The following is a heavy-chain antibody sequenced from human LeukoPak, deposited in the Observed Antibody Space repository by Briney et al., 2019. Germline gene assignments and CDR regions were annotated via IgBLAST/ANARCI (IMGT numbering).Heavy chain of an antibody. V-gene: IGHV3-11*01. CDR1: GFTFSDCY. Sequence: PGGSLRLSCAASGFTFSDCYMSWIRQAPGKGLEWVSYISSSGSTIYYADSVKGRFTISRDNAKNSLYLQMNSLRAEDTAVYYCARVGEFPEYYFDYWGQGTLVTVSS. CDR3: ARVGEFPEYYFDY. J-gene: IGHJ4*02. CDR2: ISSSGSTI. D-gene: IGHD3-10*01.